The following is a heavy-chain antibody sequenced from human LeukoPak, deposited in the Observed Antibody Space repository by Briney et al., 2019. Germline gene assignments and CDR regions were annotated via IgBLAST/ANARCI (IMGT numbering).Heavy chain of an antibody. J-gene: IGHJ4*02. Sequence: KASGTLSLTCAVYGGSFSGYYWSWIRQPPGKGLEWIGEINHSGSTNYNPSLKSRVTISVDTSKNQFSLKLSSVTAADTAVYYCARLYGDYGGYWGQGTLVTVSS. CDR2: INHSGST. V-gene: IGHV4-34*01. D-gene: IGHD4-17*01. CDR1: GGSFSGYY. CDR3: ARLYGDYGGY.